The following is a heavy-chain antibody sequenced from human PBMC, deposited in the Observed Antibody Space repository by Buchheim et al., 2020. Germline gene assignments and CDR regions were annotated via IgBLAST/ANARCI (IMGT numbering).Heavy chain of an antibody. CDR1: GFTFSSYE. Sequence: EVQLVESGGGLVQPGGSLRLSCAASGFTFSSYEMNWVRQAPGKGLEWVSYISSSGSTIYYADSVKGRFTISRDNAKNSLYLQMNGLRAEDTAVYYCARDLITAMSWVAAYYDSSGYDYWGQGTL. CDR2: ISSSGSTI. D-gene: IGHD3-22*01. V-gene: IGHV3-48*03. J-gene: IGHJ4*02. CDR3: ARDLITAMSWVAAYYDSSGYDY.